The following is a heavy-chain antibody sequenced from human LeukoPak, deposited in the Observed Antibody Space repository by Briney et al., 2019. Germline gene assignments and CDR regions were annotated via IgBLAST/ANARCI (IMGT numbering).Heavy chain of an antibody. V-gene: IGHV3-30-3*01. Sequence: PGRSLRLSCAASGFTFSSYAMHWVRQASGKGLEWVAVISYDGSNKYYADSVKGRFTISRDNSKNTLYLQMNSLRAEDTAVYYCARAENWFDPWGQGTLVTVSS. CDR1: GFTFSSYA. CDR2: ISYDGSNK. J-gene: IGHJ5*02. CDR3: ARAENWFDP.